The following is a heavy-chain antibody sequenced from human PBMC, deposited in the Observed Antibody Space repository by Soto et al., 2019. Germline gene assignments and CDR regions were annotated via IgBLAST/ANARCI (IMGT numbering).Heavy chain of an antibody. Sequence: QVHLRESGPRLVKPSETLSLTCTVSGGSMSPYFWSWIRQSPGKGLEWIGYIYYSGTTNYNPSFKSRVTTLLDTSKNQVSLKLVSLTAADTAFYYCARGRGGTYDAFDIWGPGALVTVSS. V-gene: IGHV4-59*01. CDR2: IYYSGTT. J-gene: IGHJ3*02. CDR3: ARGRGGTYDAFDI. D-gene: IGHD1-26*01. CDR1: GGSMSPYF.